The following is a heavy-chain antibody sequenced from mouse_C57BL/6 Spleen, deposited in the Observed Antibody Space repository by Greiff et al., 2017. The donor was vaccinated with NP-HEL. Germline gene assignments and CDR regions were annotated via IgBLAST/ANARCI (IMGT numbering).Heavy chain of an antibody. CDR1: GFTFSSYA. CDR3: TRAVFTTVVATYYAMDY. V-gene: IGHV5-9-1*02. CDR2: ISSGGDYI. Sequence: EVQGVESGEGLVKPGGSLKLSCAASGFTFSSYAMSWVRQTPEKRLEWVAYISSGGDYIYYADTVKGRFTISRDNARNTLYLQMSSLKSEDTAMYYCTRAVFTTVVATYYAMDYWGQGTSVTVSS. D-gene: IGHD1-1*01. J-gene: IGHJ4*01.